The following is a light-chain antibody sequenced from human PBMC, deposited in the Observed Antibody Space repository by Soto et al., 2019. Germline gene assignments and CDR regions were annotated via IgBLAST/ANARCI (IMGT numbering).Light chain of an antibody. CDR1: KSVSTY. J-gene: IGKJ5*01. Sequence: EIVLTQSPGTLSLSPGERATLSCRASKSVSTYLAWYQQKSGQAPRLLIYGASSRATGIPARFSGSGSGTEFTLTISSLQSEDFAVYYCQQYNNWPFITFGQGTRLEIK. CDR2: GAS. CDR3: QQYNNWPFIT. V-gene: IGKV3D-15*01.